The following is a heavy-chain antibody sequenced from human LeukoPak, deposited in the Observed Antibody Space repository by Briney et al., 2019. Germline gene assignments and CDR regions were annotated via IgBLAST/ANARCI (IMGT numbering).Heavy chain of an antibody. CDR2: ISVRSNYR. CDR1: GYTFSDFS. V-gene: IGHV3-21*01. J-gene: IGHJ4*02. CDR3: VRLRRNNDRSGYYYYYDY. Sequence: GGSLTLSCAASGYTFSDFSVNWVRQAPGQGLEWVSSISVRSNYRYYADSVRGRFTISRDDARDSLFLQMNSLRAEDTAVYFCVRLRRNNDRSGYYYYYDYWGQGTLVTVSS. D-gene: IGHD3-22*01.